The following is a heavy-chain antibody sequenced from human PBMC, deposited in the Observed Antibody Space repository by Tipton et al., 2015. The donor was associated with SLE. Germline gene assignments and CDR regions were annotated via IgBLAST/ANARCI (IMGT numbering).Heavy chain of an antibody. Sequence: QLVQSGPEVKKPGASVKVSCKASGYNFPNFDINWVRQAAGQGLEWMGWVSPLSGKEVYAQKLQGRLTMTTDTSIRTAYMELSSLRSEDTAVYFCVRGIGVAGDYWGQGTLVTVSS. J-gene: IGHJ4*02. CDR3: VRGIGVAGDY. CDR2: VSPLSGKE. D-gene: IGHD6-19*01. CDR1: GYNFPNFD. V-gene: IGHV1-8*02.